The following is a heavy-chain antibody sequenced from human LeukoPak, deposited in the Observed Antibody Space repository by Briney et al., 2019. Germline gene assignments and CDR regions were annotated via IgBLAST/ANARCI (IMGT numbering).Heavy chain of an antibody. CDR2: IIPIFGTA. CDR3: ARAVAGTVYVAFDI. Sequence: TVKVSCKASGGTFSSYAISWVRQAPGQGLEWMGGIIPIFGTANYAQKFQGRVTITADESTSTAYMELSSLRSEDTAVYYCARAVAGTVYVAFDIWGQGTMVTVSS. D-gene: IGHD6-19*01. CDR1: GGTFSSYA. J-gene: IGHJ3*02. V-gene: IGHV1-69*13.